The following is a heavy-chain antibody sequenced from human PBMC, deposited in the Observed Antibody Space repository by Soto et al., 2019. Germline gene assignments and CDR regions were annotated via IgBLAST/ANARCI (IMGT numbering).Heavy chain of an antibody. V-gene: IGHV1-46*03. J-gene: IGHJ4*02. D-gene: IGHD5-12*01. Sequence: GASVKVSCKASGYTFTSYYMHWVRQAPGQGLEWMGIINPSGGSTSYAQKFQGRVTMTRDTSTSTVYMELSSLRSEDTAVYYCARDSGYSGYDTTTYYFDYWGQGTLVTVSS. CDR2: INPSGGST. CDR1: GYTFTSYY. CDR3: ARDSGYSGYDTTTYYFDY.